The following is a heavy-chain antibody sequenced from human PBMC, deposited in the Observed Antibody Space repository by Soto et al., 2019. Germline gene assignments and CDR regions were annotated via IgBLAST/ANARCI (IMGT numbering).Heavy chain of an antibody. D-gene: IGHD6-19*01. Sequence: ASVKGSCKASGYTFTGYDISWVRQAPGQGLEWMGWINPNSGDTNYTQKFQGWVTMTRDTSISTAYMELSRLRSDDTAVYYCATSRISIAVAGETEYYFDYWGQGTLVTVSS. CDR3: ATSRISIAVAGETEYYFDY. CDR1: GYTFTGYD. V-gene: IGHV1-2*04. CDR2: INPNSGDT. J-gene: IGHJ4*02.